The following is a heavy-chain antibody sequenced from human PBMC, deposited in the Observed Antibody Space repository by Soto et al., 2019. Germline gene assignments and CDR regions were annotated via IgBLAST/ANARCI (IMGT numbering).Heavy chain of an antibody. CDR1: GGTFSTYA. CDR3: ASGIQLWLRRINNGYSG. D-gene: IGHD5-18*01. CDR2: IIPMFGTA. V-gene: IGHV1-69*12. Sequence: QVQLVQSGAEVKKPESSVKVSCKAPGGTFSTYAISWVRQAPGQGLEWMGGIIPMFGTANYAQRFQDRVTITADEATTTVYMELSILRSEDTAVYFCASGIQLWLRRINNGYSGWGQGTLVTVSS. J-gene: IGHJ4*02.